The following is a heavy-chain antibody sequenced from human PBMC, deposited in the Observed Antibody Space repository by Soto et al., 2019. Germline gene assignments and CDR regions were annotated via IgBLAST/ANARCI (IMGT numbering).Heavy chain of an antibody. CDR1: GCSISSSSYY. CDR3: VGSNRGYCTNGVCSDFDY. V-gene: IGHV4-39*01. J-gene: IGHJ4*02. CDR2: IYYSGST. D-gene: IGHD2-8*01. Sequence: SETLSLTCTVSGCSISSSSYYWGWIRQPPGKGLEWIGSIYYSGSTYYNPSLKSRVTISVDTSKNQFSLKLSSVTAADTAVYYCVGSNRGYCTNGVCSDFDYWGQGTLVTVSS.